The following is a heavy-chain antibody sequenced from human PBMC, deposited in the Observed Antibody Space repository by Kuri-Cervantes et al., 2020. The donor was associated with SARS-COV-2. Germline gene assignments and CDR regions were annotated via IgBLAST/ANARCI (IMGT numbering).Heavy chain of an antibody. D-gene: IGHD5-24*01. Sequence: ASVKVSCKASGYTFTSYAMNWVRQAPGQGLEWMGWISAYNGNTNYAQKLQGRVTMTTDTSTSTAYMELRSLRSDDTAVYYCARDLTGRWLQPGELDYWGQGTLVTVSS. CDR2: ISAYNGNT. CDR3: ARDLTGRWLQPGELDY. V-gene: IGHV1-18*01. CDR1: GYTFTSYA. J-gene: IGHJ4*02.